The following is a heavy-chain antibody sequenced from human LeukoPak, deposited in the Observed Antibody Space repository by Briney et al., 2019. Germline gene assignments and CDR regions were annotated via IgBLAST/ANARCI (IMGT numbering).Heavy chain of an antibody. Sequence: SETLPLTCTVSGGSISSGTYYWSWIRQPAGKGLEWIGRISNSGSTNYNRGSTNYNPSLESRVTISLSTSKNQVSLKVSSVTAADTAVYYCARDKYSSGWYTGYMDVWGKGTTVSISS. CDR1: GGSISSGTYY. CDR3: ARDKYSSGWYTGYMDV. V-gene: IGHV4-61*02. D-gene: IGHD6-19*01. J-gene: IGHJ6*03. CDR2: ISNSGSTNYNRGST.